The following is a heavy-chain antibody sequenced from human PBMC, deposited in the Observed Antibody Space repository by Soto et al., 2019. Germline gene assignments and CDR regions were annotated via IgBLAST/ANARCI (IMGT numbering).Heavy chain of an antibody. V-gene: IGHV1-3*01. Sequence: QVQLVQSGAEVKKPGASVKVSCKASGYTFTSYAMHWVRQAPGQRLEWMGRINAGNGNTKYSQKFQGRVTITRDTAASTAYMELSILRSEDTAVYYCARSIVVVTALDYWGQGTLVTVSA. J-gene: IGHJ4*02. D-gene: IGHD2-21*02. CDR2: INAGNGNT. CDR1: GYTFTSYA. CDR3: ARSIVVVTALDY.